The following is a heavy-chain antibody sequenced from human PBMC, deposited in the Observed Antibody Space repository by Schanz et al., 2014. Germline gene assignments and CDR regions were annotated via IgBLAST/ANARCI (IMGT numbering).Heavy chain of an antibody. V-gene: IGHV1-18*01. CDR1: GGTFSSFG. D-gene: IGHD6-19*01. CDR2: INGYNGHT. J-gene: IGHJ6*03. Sequence: QVQLEQSGAEVKKPGSSVKVSCKASGGTFSSFGINWVRQAPGQGLEWMGWINGYNGHTLYAQKFQGRVTMTTDTSTGTAYMELRSLRSDDTAVYYCARLGTGMAVAGSVIDSYYYYMDVWGEGTTVDVSS. CDR3: ARLGTGMAVAGSVIDSYYYYMDV.